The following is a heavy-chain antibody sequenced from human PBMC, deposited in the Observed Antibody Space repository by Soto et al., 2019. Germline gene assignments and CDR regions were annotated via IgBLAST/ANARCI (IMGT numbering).Heavy chain of an antibody. CDR1: GFTFSSYS. Sequence: GGSLRLSCAASGFTFSSYSMNWVRQAPGKGLEWVSYISSSSSTIYYADSVKGRFTISRDNAKNSLYLQMNSLRAEDTAVYYWARVCPLGSTSCHSPDDAFDIWGQGTMVTVSS. V-gene: IGHV3-48*01. J-gene: IGHJ3*02. D-gene: IGHD2-2*01. CDR2: ISSSSSTI. CDR3: ARVCPLGSTSCHSPDDAFDI.